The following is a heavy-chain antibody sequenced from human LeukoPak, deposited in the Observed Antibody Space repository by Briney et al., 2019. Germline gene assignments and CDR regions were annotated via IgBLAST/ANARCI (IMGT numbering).Heavy chain of an antibody. V-gene: IGHV1-69*05. CDR1: GGTFSSYA. D-gene: IGHD3-22*01. CDR2: IIPIFGTA. CDR3: ARAEYYYDSSGYPTPSWDAFDI. Sequence: ASVKVSCKASGGTFSSYAISWVRQAPGQGLEWMGGIIPIFGTANYAQKFQGRVTITTDESTSTAYMELSSLRSEDTAVYYCARAEYYYDSSGYPTPSWDAFDIWGQGTMVTVSS. J-gene: IGHJ3*02.